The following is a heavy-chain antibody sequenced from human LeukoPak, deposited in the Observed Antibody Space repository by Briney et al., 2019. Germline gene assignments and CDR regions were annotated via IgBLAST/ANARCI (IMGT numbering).Heavy chain of an antibody. CDR1: GFTFSSYN. CDR3: ARAATVGTTRPGTHFDY. Sequence: GGSLRLSCAASGFTFSSYNMNWVRQAPGKGLEWASSISGSSSYIYYADSAEGRFSISRDNAKNSLYLQMNSLRAEDTAVYYCARAATVGTTRPGTHFDYWGQGTLVTVSS. D-gene: IGHD1-26*01. J-gene: IGHJ4*02. CDR2: ISGSSSYI. V-gene: IGHV3-21*01.